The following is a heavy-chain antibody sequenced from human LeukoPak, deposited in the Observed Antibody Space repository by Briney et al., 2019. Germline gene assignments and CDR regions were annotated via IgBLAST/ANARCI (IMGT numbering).Heavy chain of an antibody. V-gene: IGHV4-61*02. Sequence: PSETLSLTCTVSGGSISSGSYYWRWIRQPAGTGLEWIGRIYTSGSTNYNPSLKSRVTISVDTSKNQFSLKLSSVTAADTAVYYCARVNSDYYDSSGYWYNWFDPWGQGTLVTVSS. J-gene: IGHJ5*02. CDR3: ARVNSDYYDSSGYWYNWFDP. CDR2: IYTSGST. D-gene: IGHD3-22*01. CDR1: GGSISSGSYY.